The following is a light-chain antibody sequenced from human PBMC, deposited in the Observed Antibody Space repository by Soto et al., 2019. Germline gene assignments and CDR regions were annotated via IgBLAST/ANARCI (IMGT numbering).Light chain of an antibody. CDR2: GVS. CDR1: QSISTY. Sequence: IQLTQSPSSLSASVGDSVTITCRASQSISTYLNWYQHKPGKAPKXVIYGVSSLQSGVPSRFGGSGSGTEFTLTISRLKPEDFATDECHQRYSIPHTFGQGTRLEIK. V-gene: IGKV1-39*01. CDR3: HQRYSIPHT. J-gene: IGKJ5*01.